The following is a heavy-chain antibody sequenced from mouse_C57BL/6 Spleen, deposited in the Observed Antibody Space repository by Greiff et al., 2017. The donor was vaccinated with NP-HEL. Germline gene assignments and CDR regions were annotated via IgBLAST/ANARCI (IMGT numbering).Heavy chain of an antibody. CDR2: IYPGDGDT. J-gene: IGHJ1*03. CDR3: AREAPTGTERYFDV. V-gene: IGHV1-82*01. D-gene: IGHD4-1*02. Sequence: QVQLKQSGPELVKPGASVKISCKASGYAFSSSWMNWVKQRPGKGLEWIGRIYPGDGDTNYNGKFKGKATLTADKSSSTAYMQLSSLTSEDSAVYFCAREAPTGTERYFDVWGTGTTVTVSS. CDR1: GYAFSSSW.